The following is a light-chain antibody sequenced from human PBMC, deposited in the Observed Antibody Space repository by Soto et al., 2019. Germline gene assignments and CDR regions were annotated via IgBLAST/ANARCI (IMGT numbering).Light chain of an antibody. Sequence: DIVVPQSTATLSMSLGESATLSWRASQSVSRTAVWYQQKPGRAPPLLLYGAATTSTGVPPTFSGSGSGTEFTLTFISLLPEDFAANYCQQHSNWPRTFGQGTKVDIK. J-gene: IGKJ1*01. CDR2: GAA. CDR1: QSVSRT. CDR3: QQHSNWPRT. V-gene: IGKV3D-15*01.